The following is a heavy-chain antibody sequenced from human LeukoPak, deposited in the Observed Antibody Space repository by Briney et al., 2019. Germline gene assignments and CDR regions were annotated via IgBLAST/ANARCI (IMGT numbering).Heavy chain of an antibody. CDR2: ISYDGSNK. CDR1: GFTFNNYG. D-gene: IGHD3-22*01. J-gene: IGHJ6*03. Sequence: GGSLRLSSAASGFTFNNYGMNWVRQAPGKGLEWVAVISYDGSNKYYADSVKGRFTISRDNSKNTLYLQMNSLRAEDTAVYYCAKVYYDTSGYYFGDYYYYYMDVWGKGTTVTVSS. V-gene: IGHV3-30*18. CDR3: AKVYYDTSGYYFGDYYYYYMDV.